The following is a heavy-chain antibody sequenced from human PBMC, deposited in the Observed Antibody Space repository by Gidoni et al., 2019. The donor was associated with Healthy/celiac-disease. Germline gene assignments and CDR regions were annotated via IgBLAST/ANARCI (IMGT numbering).Heavy chain of an antibody. Sequence: QVQLQESGPGLVKPSQTLSLTCPVSGCSISSGGYYCSWIRQHPGKGLEWIGYIYYSGSTYYNPSLKSRVTISVDTSKNQFSLKLSSVTAADTAVYYCARKSKTGGFDPWGQGTLVTVSS. D-gene: IGHD4-4*01. CDR1: GCSISSGGYY. V-gene: IGHV4-31*03. J-gene: IGHJ5*02. CDR3: ARKSKTGGFDP. CDR2: IYYSGST.